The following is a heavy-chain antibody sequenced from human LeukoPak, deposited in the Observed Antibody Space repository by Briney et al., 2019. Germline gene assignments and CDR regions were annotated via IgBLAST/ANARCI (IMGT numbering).Heavy chain of an antibody. Sequence: GSSVKVSCKASGGTFSNYAISWVRQAPGQGLEWMGGIIPMFGTANYAQKFQGRVTITTDESTSTAYMELSSLRSEDTAVYYCTRGHLVLALITWFDPWGQGTLVTVSS. D-gene: IGHD6-6*01. CDR2: IIPMFGTA. J-gene: IGHJ5*02. CDR1: GGTFSNYA. V-gene: IGHV1-69*05. CDR3: TRGHLVLALITWFDP.